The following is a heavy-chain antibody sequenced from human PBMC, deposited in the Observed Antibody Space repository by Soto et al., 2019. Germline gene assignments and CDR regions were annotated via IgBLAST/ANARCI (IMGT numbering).Heavy chain of an antibody. CDR2: IFYSGST. J-gene: IGHJ5*01. D-gene: IGHD2-21*01. V-gene: IGHV4-39*01. Sequence: LSLTCTVSGGSISTNSYYWGWIRQPPGKGLEWIGSIFYSGSTYYNPSLKSRVTISVDTSKNRFSLKLSSVTAADTTLYYCARHTFRNWFDSWGQGALVTVSS. CDR1: GGSISTNSYY. CDR3: ARHTFRNWFDS.